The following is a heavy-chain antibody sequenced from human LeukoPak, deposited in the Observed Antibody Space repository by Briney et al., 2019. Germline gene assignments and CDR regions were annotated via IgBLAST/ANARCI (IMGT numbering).Heavy chain of an antibody. J-gene: IGHJ4*02. V-gene: IGHV1-18*01. CDR1: GYNFNRYT. CDR3: ARVSDTSMVTPGFDS. Sequence: ASVKVSCKTSGYNFNRYTITWVRQVPGQGLEWMGWVSTSNGDTNYAEKFQGRVTMTTETVTKTAYMELRRLRSGDTAMYFCARVSDTSMVTPGFDSWGQGTLVTVSS. CDR2: VSTSNGDT. D-gene: IGHD5-18*01.